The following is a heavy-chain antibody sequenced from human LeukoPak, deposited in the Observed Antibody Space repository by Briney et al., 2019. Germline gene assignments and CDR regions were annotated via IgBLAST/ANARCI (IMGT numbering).Heavy chain of an antibody. CDR3: AGVTAVADLGWFDP. D-gene: IGHD6-19*01. Sequence: KASETLSLTCTVSGGSISSYYWSWIRQPPGKGLEWIGYIYYSGSTNYNPSLKSQVTISVDTSKNQFSLKLSSVTAADTAVYYCAGVTAVADLGWFDPWGQGTLVTVSS. V-gene: IGHV4-59*08. CDR1: GGSISSYY. J-gene: IGHJ5*02. CDR2: IYYSGST.